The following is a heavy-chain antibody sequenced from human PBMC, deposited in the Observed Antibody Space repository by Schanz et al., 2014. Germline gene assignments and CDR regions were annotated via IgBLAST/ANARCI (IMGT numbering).Heavy chain of an antibody. J-gene: IGHJ6*02. CDR1: GFTFSSYA. CDR3: AKELNRRGGQTNFYYYYGMDV. V-gene: IGHV3-30*18. D-gene: IGHD5-12*01. CDR2: IYYNGTNK. Sequence: VQLLESGGGLVQPGGSLRLSCAASGFTFSSYAMSWVRQAPGKGLEWVALIYYNGTNKYYADSVKGRFTISRDNSQKPRYLQMNPLRTEDTAVYYCAKELNRRGGQTNFYYYYGMDVWGQGTTVTVSS.